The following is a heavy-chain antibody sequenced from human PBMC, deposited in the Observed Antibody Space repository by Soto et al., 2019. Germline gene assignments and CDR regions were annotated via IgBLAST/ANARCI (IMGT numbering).Heavy chain of an antibody. CDR1: GYSFTSYW. CDR2: IDPSDSYT. V-gene: IGHV5-10-1*01. Sequence: GESLKISCKGSGYSFTSYWISWVRQMPGKGLEWMGRIDPSDSYTNYSPSFRGHVTISADKSISTAYLQWSSLKASDTAMYYCARPRRSAARYGMDVWGQGTTVTVSS. D-gene: IGHD1-26*01. CDR3: ARPRRSAARYGMDV. J-gene: IGHJ6*02.